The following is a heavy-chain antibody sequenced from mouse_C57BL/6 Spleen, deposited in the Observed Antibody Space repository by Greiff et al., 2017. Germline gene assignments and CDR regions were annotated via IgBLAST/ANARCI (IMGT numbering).Heavy chain of an antibody. CDR2: SRNKANDYTT. J-gene: IGHJ2*01. Sequence: EVKLMESGGGLVQSGRSLRLSCATSGFTFSDFYMEWVRQAPGKGLEWIAASRNKANDYTTEYSAAVKGRFIVSRDTSQSSLYLQMNALRAEDTAIYYCARDAELGYFDYWGQGTTLTVSS. D-gene: IGHD4-1*01. V-gene: IGHV7-1*01. CDR1: GFTFSDFY. CDR3: ARDAELGYFDY.